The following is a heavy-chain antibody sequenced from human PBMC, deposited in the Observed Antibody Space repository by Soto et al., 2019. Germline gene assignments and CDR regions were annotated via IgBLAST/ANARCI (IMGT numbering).Heavy chain of an antibody. CDR1: GYTFTSYA. CDR3: AKGNGWYYY. Sequence: ASVKVSCKASGYTFTSYAITWVRQAPGQGLEWMGWISAYNGNTNYAQKLQGRVTMTTDTSKNQFSLKLSSVTAADTAVYYCAKGNGWYYYWGQGTLVTVSS. D-gene: IGHD6-19*01. V-gene: IGHV1-18*01. CDR2: ISAYNGNT. J-gene: IGHJ4*01.